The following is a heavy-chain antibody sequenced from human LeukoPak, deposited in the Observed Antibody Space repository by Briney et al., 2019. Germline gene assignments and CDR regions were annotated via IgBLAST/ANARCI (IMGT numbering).Heavy chain of an antibody. D-gene: IGHD2-8*01. CDR3: AREGYVIPHDAFDI. J-gene: IGHJ3*02. V-gene: IGHV4-59*01. Sequence: SEPLSLTCTVSGGSISSYYWSWIRQPPGKGLEWIGYIYYSGSTNYNPSLNSRVTISVDTSKNQFSLKLSSVTAADTAVYYCAREGYVIPHDAFDIWGQGTMVAVSS. CDR1: GGSISSYY. CDR2: IYYSGST.